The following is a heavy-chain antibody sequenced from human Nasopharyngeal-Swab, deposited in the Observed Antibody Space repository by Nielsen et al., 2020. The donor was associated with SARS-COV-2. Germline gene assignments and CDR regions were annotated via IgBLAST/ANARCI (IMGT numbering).Heavy chain of an antibody. Sequence: ASVKVSCKASGDTFTSLGINWVRQAPGQGLEWLGWINTNTGSPTYAQGFTERFVLSLDTSVTTAYLEISSLEAEDTAVYFCARTNSPYAYDLWGQGTMVTVSS. CDR2: INTNTGSP. CDR1: GDTFTSLG. V-gene: IGHV7-4-1*02. D-gene: IGHD2/OR15-2a*01. CDR3: ARTNSPYAYDL. J-gene: IGHJ3*01.